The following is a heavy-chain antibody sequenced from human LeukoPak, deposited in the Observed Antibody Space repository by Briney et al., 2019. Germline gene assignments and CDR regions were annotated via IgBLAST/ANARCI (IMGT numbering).Heavy chain of an antibody. CDR1: GGPISSYY. CDR2: IYASGST. V-gene: IGHV4-4*09. CDR3: ARRGTWQGYDY. D-gene: IGHD5-12*01. J-gene: IGHJ4*02. Sequence: PSETLSLTYTVSGGPISSYYWSWIRQPPGKGLEWIGYIYASGSTNYSPSLKSRVTISIDTSKNQFSLSLSSVTAADTAVYYCARRGTWQGYDYWGQGTLVTVSS.